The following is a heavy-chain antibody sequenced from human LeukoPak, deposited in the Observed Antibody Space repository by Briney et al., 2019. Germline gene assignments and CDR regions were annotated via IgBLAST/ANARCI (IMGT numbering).Heavy chain of an antibody. CDR1: GGSISSSNW. J-gene: IGHJ4*02. CDR2: IYHRGNT. V-gene: IGHV4-4*02. CDR3: ARTTATTLTYFDY. Sequence: SETLSLTCAVSGGSISSSNWWSWVRQPPGKGLEWIGEIYHRGNTNYNPSLKSRVTISVDKSKNQFSLKPTSVTAADTAVYYCARTTATTLTYFDYWGQGTLVTVSS. D-gene: IGHD4-17*01.